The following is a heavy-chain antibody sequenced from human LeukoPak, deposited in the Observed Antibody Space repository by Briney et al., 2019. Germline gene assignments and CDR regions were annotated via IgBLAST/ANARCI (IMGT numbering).Heavy chain of an antibody. V-gene: IGHV3-30-3*01. CDR2: ISYDGSNK. Sequence: GGSLRLSCAASGFTFSSYAMHWVRQAPGKGLEWVAVISYDGSNKYYADSVKGRFTISRDNSKNTLYLQMNSLRAEDTAVYYCARDIVGVDFDYWGQGTLVTVSS. D-gene: IGHD1-26*01. CDR1: GFTFSSYA. J-gene: IGHJ4*02. CDR3: ARDIVGVDFDY.